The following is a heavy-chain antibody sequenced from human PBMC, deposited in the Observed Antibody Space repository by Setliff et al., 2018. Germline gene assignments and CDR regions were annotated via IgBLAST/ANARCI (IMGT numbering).Heavy chain of an antibody. CDR1: GYIFTYYA. Sequence: ASVKVSCKASGYIFTYYAIHWVRQAPGQRLEWMGWINAGNGNTKYSQKLQGRVTITRDTSASTAYMELSSLTSADTAVYYCARRTYDSSGYFNYWGQGTLVTVSS. D-gene: IGHD3-22*01. V-gene: IGHV1-3*01. J-gene: IGHJ4*02. CDR3: ARRTYDSSGYFNY. CDR2: INAGNGNT.